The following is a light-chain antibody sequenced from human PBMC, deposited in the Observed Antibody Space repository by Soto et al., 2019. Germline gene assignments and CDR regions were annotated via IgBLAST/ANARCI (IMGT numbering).Light chain of an antibody. V-gene: IGKV3-11*01. CDR2: DVS. J-gene: IGKJ4*01. CDR3: QQRINWPLT. Sequence: EIVLTQSPATLSLSPGERATLSCRASQSVSPYLAWYQQKPGQAPRLLIYDVSKRATGIPARFSGSGSGTDFTLTISSLVPEDFAVYYCQQRINWPLTFGGGTKV. CDR1: QSVSPY.